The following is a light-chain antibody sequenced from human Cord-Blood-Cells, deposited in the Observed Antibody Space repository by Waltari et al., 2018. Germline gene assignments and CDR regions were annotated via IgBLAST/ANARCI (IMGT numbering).Light chain of an antibody. J-gene: IGKJ2*01. CDR3: QQYGSSPPYT. CDR1: QSASSSY. Sequence: EIVLTQSPRTLSLSPGDRATLSCRASQSASSSYLAWYQQKPGQAPRLLIYGASSRATGIPDRFSGSGSGTDFTLTISRLEPEDFAVYYCQQYGSSPPYTFGQGTKLEIK. CDR2: GAS. V-gene: IGKV3-20*01.